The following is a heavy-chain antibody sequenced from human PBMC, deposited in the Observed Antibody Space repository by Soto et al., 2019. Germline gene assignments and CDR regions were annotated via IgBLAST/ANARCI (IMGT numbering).Heavy chain of an antibody. CDR2: IYPGDSDT. Sequence: PGESLKISCKGSGYIFTNYWIGWVRQMPGKGLEWMGIIYPGDSDTKYSPSFQGQVTISADKSITTAYLQWSGLRASDTAMYYCARPYGPLLSTSWHSYALDIWGQGTMVTVSS. CDR1: GYIFTNYW. D-gene: IGHD2-2*01. J-gene: IGHJ3*02. V-gene: IGHV5-51*01. CDR3: ARPYGPLLSTSWHSYALDI.